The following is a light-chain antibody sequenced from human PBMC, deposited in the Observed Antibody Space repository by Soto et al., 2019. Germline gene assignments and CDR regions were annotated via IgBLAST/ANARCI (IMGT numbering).Light chain of an antibody. Sequence: EILSTQSPCTLSLSPGERATLSCRASQSVSPSSLAWYQQRPGQSPRLLIYGASSRATGIPDRFSGRGSGTDFTLIISRLEPEDFAVYYCQQFAGSFGGGTKVDIK. V-gene: IGKV3-20*01. J-gene: IGKJ4*02. CDR1: QSVSPSS. CDR3: QQFAGS. CDR2: GAS.